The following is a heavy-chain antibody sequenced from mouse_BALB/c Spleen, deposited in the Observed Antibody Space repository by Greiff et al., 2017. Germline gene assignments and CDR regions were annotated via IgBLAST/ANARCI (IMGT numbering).Heavy chain of an antibody. V-gene: IGHV1-19*01. CDR3: ARSETTVGAGFDY. Sequence: VQLQQSGPELVKPGASVKMSCKASGYTFTDYYMDWVKQSHGESFEWIGRVNPYNGGTSYNQKFKGKATLTVDKSSSTAYMELNSLTSEDSAVYYCARSETTVGAGFDYWGQGTTLTVSS. CDR2: VNPYNGGT. CDR1: GYTFTDYY. J-gene: IGHJ2*01. D-gene: IGHD1-1*01.